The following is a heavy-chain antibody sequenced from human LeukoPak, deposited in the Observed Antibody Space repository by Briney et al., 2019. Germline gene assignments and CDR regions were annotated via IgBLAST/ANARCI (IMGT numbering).Heavy chain of an antibody. V-gene: IGHV3-13*04. J-gene: IGHJ4*02. CDR1: GFTFSNYD. D-gene: IGHD1-26*01. CDR2: IGTAGDT. Sequence: GGSLRLSCAASGFTFSNYDMHWVRQATGKGLEWVSGIGTAGDTHYPGSVKGRFTISRDNSKNTLYLQMNSLRAEDTALYYCAKDRATSSGSYYGYFGYWGQGTLVTVSS. CDR3: AKDRATSSGSYYGYFGY.